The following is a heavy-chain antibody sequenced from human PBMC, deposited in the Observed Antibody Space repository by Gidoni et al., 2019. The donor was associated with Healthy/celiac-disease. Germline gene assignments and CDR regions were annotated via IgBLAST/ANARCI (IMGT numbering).Heavy chain of an antibody. V-gene: IGHV3-64*01. Sequence: EVQLVESGGGLVQPGGSLSTSCAASGFTFSSYPMHWVRQAPGKGLEYVSAISSNGGSTYYANSVKGRFTISRDNSKNTLYLQMGSLRAEDMAVYYCARDSAMAAFDIWGQGPMVTVSS. D-gene: IGHD3-10*01. CDR1: GFTFSSYP. CDR2: ISSNGGST. CDR3: ARDSAMAAFDI. J-gene: IGHJ3*02.